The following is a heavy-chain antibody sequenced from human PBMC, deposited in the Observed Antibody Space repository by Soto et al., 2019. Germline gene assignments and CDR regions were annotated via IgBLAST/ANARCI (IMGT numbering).Heavy chain of an antibody. V-gene: IGHV1-69*12. CDR2: IIPIFGST. D-gene: IGHD3-3*01. CDR3: ARDGDLRSDFWSGPLGGGWFDP. CDR1: GGTFSNSA. J-gene: IGHJ5*02. Sequence: QVQLVQSGAEVRKPGSSVKVSCKASGGTFSNSAITWVRQAPGQGLEWVGGIIPIFGSTNYAQKFQGRVTITADESTGTXXXEXXSLTSEDTAVYYCARDGDLRSDFWSGPLGGGWFDPWGQGTLVTVSS.